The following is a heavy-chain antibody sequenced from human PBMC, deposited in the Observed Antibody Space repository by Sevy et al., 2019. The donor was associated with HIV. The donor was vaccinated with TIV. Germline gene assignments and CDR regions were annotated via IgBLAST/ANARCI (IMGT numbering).Heavy chain of an antibody. CDR2: INHSGST. Sequence: SETLSLTCAVYGGSFSGYYWSWIRQPPGKGLEWIGEINHSGSTNYNPSLKSRVTISVDTSKNQFSLKLSSVTAADTAVYYCARSPWGGSLVTLAFDIWGQGTMVTVSS. CDR3: ARSPWGGSLVTLAFDI. J-gene: IGHJ3*02. D-gene: IGHD1-26*01. CDR1: GGSFSGYY. V-gene: IGHV4-34*01.